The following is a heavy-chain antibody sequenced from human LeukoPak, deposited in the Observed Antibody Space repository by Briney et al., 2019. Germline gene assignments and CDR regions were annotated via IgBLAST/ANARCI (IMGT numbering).Heavy chain of an antibody. V-gene: IGHV1-69*05. CDR2: VIPIFGTA. CDR1: GGTFSSYA. Sequence: SVKVSCKASGGTFSSYAISWVRQAPGQGLEWMGRVIPIFGTANYAQKFQGRVTITTDESTSTAYMELSSLRSEDTAVYYCARDRDDYSNYVVSDYWGQGTLVTVSS. CDR3: ARDRDDYSNYVVSDY. J-gene: IGHJ4*02. D-gene: IGHD4-11*01.